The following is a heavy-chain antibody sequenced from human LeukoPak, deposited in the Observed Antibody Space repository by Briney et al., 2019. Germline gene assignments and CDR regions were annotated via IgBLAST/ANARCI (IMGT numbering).Heavy chain of an antibody. CDR3: ARVGAAAHNDY. D-gene: IGHD6-13*01. Sequence: GGSLRLSCAAFGFTFSSYWMSWVRQAPGKGLEWVANIKQDGSEKYYVDSVKGRFTISRDNAKNSLYLQMNSLRAEDTAVYYCARVGAAAHNDYWGQGTLVTVSS. CDR2: IKQDGSEK. V-gene: IGHV3-7*01. CDR1: GFTFSSYW. J-gene: IGHJ4*02.